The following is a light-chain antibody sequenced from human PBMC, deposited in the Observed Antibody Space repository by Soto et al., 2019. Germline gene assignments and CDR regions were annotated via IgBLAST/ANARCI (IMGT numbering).Light chain of an antibody. CDR2: DGS. V-gene: IGKV3-20*01. CDR1: QSVRSS. Sequence: EIVLTQSPDTLSLSPGQGATLSCRASQSVRSSLAWYQQKPGQAPRLLIYDGSIRATGIPDKFRGSGSGTTFTLTISRLDPEDFAVYHCQQYGGSPFTFGGGTKVEIK. CDR3: QQYGGSPFT. J-gene: IGKJ4*01.